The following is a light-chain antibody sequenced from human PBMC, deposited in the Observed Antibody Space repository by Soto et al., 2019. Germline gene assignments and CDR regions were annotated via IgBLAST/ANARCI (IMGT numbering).Light chain of an antibody. V-gene: IGKV2-28*01. Sequence: EIVLTQSPVYLPVTPGEPASISCRSSQSLLQRNGHNYVDWYVQKPGQSPHLLIYLASTRATGVPDRFSGSGSGTNFTLQISRVEAEDPGIYYCMQGLQTPRITFGQGTRLDIK. J-gene: IGKJ5*01. CDR2: LAS. CDR3: MQGLQTPRIT. CDR1: QSLLQRNGHNY.